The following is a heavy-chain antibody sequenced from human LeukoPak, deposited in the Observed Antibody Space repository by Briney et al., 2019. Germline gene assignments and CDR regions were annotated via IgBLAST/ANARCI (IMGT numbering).Heavy chain of an antibody. Sequence: GGSLRLSCAASGFTFSSYAMHWVRQAPGKGLEWVAVIPYDGSNKYYADSVKGRFTISRDNSKNTLYLQMNSLRAEDTAVYYCARASMAAADYWGQGTLVTVSS. V-gene: IGHV3-30*04. D-gene: IGHD2/OR15-2a*01. CDR3: ARASMAAADY. J-gene: IGHJ4*02. CDR2: IPYDGSNK. CDR1: GFTFSSYA.